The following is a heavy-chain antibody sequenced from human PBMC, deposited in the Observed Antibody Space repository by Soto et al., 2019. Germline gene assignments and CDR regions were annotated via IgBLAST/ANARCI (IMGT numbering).Heavy chain of an antibody. J-gene: IGHJ6*02. CDR3: AMVDNYVTPTPQDV. D-gene: IGHD3-16*01. V-gene: IGHV1-18*01. CDR2: ISTYSGNT. Sequence: QVQLVQSGDEVRKPGSSVKVSCKASGYIFFNYGIAWVRQAPGQGLEWMGWISTYSGNTHYASKVQGRLTMTTDTSTSTAYMDMGSMTSEDTAVYYCAMVDNYVTPTPQDVWGQGTTVTVSS. CDR1: GYIFFNYG.